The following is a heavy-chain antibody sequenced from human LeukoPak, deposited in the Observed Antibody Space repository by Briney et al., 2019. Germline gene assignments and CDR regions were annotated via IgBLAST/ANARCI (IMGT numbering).Heavy chain of an antibody. CDR1: GFNFTGPA. D-gene: IGHD1-14*01. V-gene: IGHV3-30*03. CDR3: ARGRTSWHGASIDY. Sequence: PGGSLRLSCTASGFNFTGPAMHWVRQTPGKGRGWVAVISYNGVNKNYGDSVTGRFTISRDNSRNTVYGQMDSLRSEDTAVYYCARGRTSWHGASIDYWGQGTLVTVSS. CDR2: ISYNGVNK. J-gene: IGHJ4*02.